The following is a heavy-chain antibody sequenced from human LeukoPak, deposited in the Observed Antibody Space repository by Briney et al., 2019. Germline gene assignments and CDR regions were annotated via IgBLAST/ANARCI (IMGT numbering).Heavy chain of an antibody. V-gene: IGHV3-15*07. Sequence: PGGSLRLSCAASGFTFSNAWMNWVRQAPGKGLEWVGRIKSKTDGGTTDYAAPVKGRFTISRDDSKNTLYLQMNSLKTEDTAVYFCTTTYYYDSSGYYPFDYWGQGTLVTVSS. CDR1: GFTFSNAW. CDR3: TTTYYYDSSGYYPFDY. CDR2: IKSKTDGGTT. D-gene: IGHD3-22*01. J-gene: IGHJ4*02.